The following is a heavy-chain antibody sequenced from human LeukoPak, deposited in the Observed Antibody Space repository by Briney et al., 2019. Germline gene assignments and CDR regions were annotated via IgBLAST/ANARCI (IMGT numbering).Heavy chain of an antibody. CDR2: ISGGGGST. J-gene: IGHJ4*02. Sequence: GSLRLSCAASGFTFSIYAMSWVRQAPGKGLEWVSAISGGGGSTYYADSVKGRFTISRDNSKNMLFLQMNNLRAEDTAVYYCAKGRFLEWSLIIGEFDYWGQGTLVTVSS. V-gene: IGHV3-23*01. D-gene: IGHD3-3*01. CDR1: GFTFSIYA. CDR3: AKGRFLEWSLIIGEFDY.